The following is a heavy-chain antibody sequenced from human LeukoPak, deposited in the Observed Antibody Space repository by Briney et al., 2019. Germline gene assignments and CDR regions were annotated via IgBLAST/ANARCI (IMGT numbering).Heavy chain of an antibody. D-gene: IGHD4-17*01. V-gene: IGHV4-59*08. CDR1: GGSINNNY. J-gene: IGHJ4*02. CDR3: ARTRDYGYFDY. Sequence: SETLSPTCTVSGGSINNNYWSWIRQPPGKGLEWIGYIFSGGITNYNPSLKSRVTISVDTSKSQFSLKLSSVIAADTAVYYCARTRDYGYFDYWGQGTLVTVSS. CDR2: IFSGGIT.